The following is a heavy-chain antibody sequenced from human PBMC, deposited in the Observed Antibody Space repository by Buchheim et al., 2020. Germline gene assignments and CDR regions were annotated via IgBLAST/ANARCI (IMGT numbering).Heavy chain of an antibody. J-gene: IGHJ6*03. Sequence: QLQLQESGPGLVKPSETLSLTCTVSGGSISSSSYYWGWIRQPPGKGLEWIGSIYYSGSTYYNPSLKSRVTISVDTSKNQFSMRLSSVTAADTAVYYCARQGADYYYYTDGGGKGTT. CDR1: GGSISSSSYY. CDR2: IYYSGST. V-gene: IGHV4-39*01. CDR3: ARQGADYYYYTDG.